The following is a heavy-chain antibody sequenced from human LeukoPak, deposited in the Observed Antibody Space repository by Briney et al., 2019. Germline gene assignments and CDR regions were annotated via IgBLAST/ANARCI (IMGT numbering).Heavy chain of an antibody. Sequence: GGSLRLSCAASGFTFSSYWMHWVRQAPGKGLVWVSRINSDGSSTSYADSVKGRSTISRDNAKNTLYLQMNSLRAEDTAVYYCARGFRLGLNYYYYYGMDVWGQGTTVTVSS. CDR2: INSDGSST. V-gene: IGHV3-74*01. D-gene: IGHD3-9*01. J-gene: IGHJ6*02. CDR1: GFTFSSYW. CDR3: ARGFRLGLNYYYYYGMDV.